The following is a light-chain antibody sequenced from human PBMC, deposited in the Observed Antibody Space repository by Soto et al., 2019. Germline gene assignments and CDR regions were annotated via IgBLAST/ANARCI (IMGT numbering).Light chain of an antibody. Sequence: QSALTQPASVSGSPGQSITISCTGTSSDVGGYNYVAWYQQHPGKAPKLIIYDVTNRPAGVSNRFSGSKSGNTASLTISGLQADDEADYHCSSYTSSSTPYVFGTGTKLTAL. CDR2: DVT. CDR3: SSYTSSSTPYV. V-gene: IGLV2-14*01. J-gene: IGLJ1*01. CDR1: SSDVGGYNY.